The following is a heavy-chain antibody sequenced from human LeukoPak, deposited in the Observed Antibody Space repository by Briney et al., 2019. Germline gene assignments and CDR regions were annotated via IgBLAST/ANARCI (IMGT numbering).Heavy chain of an antibody. CDR2: IHANGDT. CDR3: ARHPANWNYGAFDV. V-gene: IGHV4-59*08. J-gene: IGHJ3*01. D-gene: IGHD1-7*01. CDR1: GGPLSSYF. Sequence: SETLSLTCTVSGGPLSSYFWIWLRQPPGKGLEWIAYIHANGDTNYNPSLKSRMTQSVDTSKNQFSLRLSSVTAADTAVYYCARHPANWNYGAFDVWGQGTMVTVS.